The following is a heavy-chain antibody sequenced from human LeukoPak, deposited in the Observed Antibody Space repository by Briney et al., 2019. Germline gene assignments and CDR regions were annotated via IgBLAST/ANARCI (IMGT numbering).Heavy chain of an antibody. Sequence: SETLSLTCTVSGGSISSGSYYWSWIRQPAGKGLEWIGRIYTSGSTNYNPSLKSRVTISVDTSKNQFSLKLSSVTAADTAVYYCARSSYAMTTVTASYYYYMDVWGKGTSVTVSS. J-gene: IGHJ6*03. V-gene: IGHV4-61*02. CDR1: GGSISSGSYY. CDR3: ARSSYAMTTVTASYYYYMDV. D-gene: IGHD4-11*01. CDR2: IYTSGST.